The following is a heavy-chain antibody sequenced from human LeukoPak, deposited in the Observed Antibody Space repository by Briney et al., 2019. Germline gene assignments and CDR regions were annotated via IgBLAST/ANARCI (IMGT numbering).Heavy chain of an antibody. CDR2: ISSSGSTI. CDR1: GFTFSSYE. V-gene: IGHV3-48*03. D-gene: IGHD3-22*01. CDR3: AINQYYYDSSGYYYFDY. Sequence: AGGSLRLXCAASGFTFSSYEMNWVRQAPGKGLEWVSYISSSGSTIYYADSVKGRFTISRDNAKNSLYLQMNSLRAEDTAVYYCAINQYYYDSSGYYYFDYWGQGTLVTVSS. J-gene: IGHJ4*02.